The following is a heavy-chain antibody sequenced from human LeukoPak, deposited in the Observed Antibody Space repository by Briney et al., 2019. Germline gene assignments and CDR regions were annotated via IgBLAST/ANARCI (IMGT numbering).Heavy chain of an antibody. CDR1: GGSISSYY. Sequence: PSETLSLTCTVSGGSISSYYWSWIRQPAGKGLEWIGRIYTSGSTNYNPSLKSRVTISVDTSKNQFSLKLSSATAADTAVYYCARIVGIAARAPNWFDPWGQGTLVTVSS. J-gene: IGHJ5*02. D-gene: IGHD6-6*01. CDR2: IYTSGST. CDR3: ARIVGIAARAPNWFDP. V-gene: IGHV4-4*07.